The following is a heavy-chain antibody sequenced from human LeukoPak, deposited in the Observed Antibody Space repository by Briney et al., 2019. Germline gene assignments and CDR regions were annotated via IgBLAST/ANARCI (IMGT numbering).Heavy chain of an antibody. Sequence: PGGSLRLSCAASGFTFSSYGMHWVRQAPGKGLEWVSTISFSGFRTYYADSVEGRFTISRDNSKNTVYLQMSGLRAEDTAVYYCARVTEYCSGGSCYTGDHWGQGTLVTVSS. J-gene: IGHJ4*02. CDR2: ISFSGFRT. V-gene: IGHV3-23*01. CDR1: GFTFSSYG. CDR3: ARVTEYCSGGSCYTGDH. D-gene: IGHD2-15*01.